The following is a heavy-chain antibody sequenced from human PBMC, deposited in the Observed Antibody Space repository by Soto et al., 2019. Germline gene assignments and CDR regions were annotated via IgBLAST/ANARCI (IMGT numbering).Heavy chain of an antibody. Sequence: SETLSLTCTVSGGSIGGAGYSWSWIRQPPGGGLDWIGYIYESGTILYNPSLKTRLTISLNWSDKQFSLTLNSVTAADTAVYYCARAQFYSGSGNYHNLMFDPWGQGTQVTVSS. CDR2: IYESGTI. V-gene: IGHV4-30-2*01. CDR1: GGSIGGAGYS. CDR3: ARAQFYSGSGNYHNLMFDP. J-gene: IGHJ5*02. D-gene: IGHD3-10*01.